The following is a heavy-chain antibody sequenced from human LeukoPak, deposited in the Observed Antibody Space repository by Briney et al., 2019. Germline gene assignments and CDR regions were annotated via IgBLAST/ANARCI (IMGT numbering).Heavy chain of an antibody. Sequence: GGSLRLSCAASGFTFSSYSMNWVRQAPGTGLEWVSSISSSSSYIYYADSVKGRFTISRDNAENSLYLQMNSLRAEDTAVYSCARDPPYCSSTNCHSDYWGQGTLVTVSS. CDR3: ARDPPYCSSTNCHSDY. V-gene: IGHV3-21*01. D-gene: IGHD2-2*01. J-gene: IGHJ4*02. CDR2: ISSSSSYI. CDR1: GFTFSSYS.